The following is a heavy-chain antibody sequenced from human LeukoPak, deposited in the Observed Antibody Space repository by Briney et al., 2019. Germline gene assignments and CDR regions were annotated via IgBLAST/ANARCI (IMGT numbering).Heavy chain of an antibody. D-gene: IGHD2-2*01. J-gene: IGHJ4*02. Sequence: AGGSLRLSCVFSGFTFDNYGMTWVRQAPGKGLEWVSSISGSGGNTYYAASVKGRFTISRDNSKNTVCLLMNNMRAEDSAVCHCAKGKSTNWYASLDYWGRGTLVTVSS. CDR1: GFTFDNYG. CDR2: ISGSGGNT. V-gene: IGHV3-23*01. CDR3: AKGKSTNWYASLDY.